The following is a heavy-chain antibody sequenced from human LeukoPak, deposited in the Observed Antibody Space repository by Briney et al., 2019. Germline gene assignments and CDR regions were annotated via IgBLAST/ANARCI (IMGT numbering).Heavy chain of an antibody. CDR2: IYYSGST. CDR3: ARTPLYGDED. V-gene: IGHV4-39*01. D-gene: IGHD4-17*01. Sequence: SETLSLTCSVSGGSISSTRYYWGWIRQPPGKGLEWIGSIYYSGSTYYNPSLKSRVTISVDTSNNQFSLKLRSVTAPDTAVYYCARTPLYGDEDWGQGTLVTVSS. J-gene: IGHJ4*02. CDR1: GGSISSTRYY.